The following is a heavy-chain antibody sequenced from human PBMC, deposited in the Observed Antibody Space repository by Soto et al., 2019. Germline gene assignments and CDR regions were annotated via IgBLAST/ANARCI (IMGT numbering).Heavy chain of an antibody. CDR2: IKSKGDGETT. V-gene: IGHV3-15*01. D-gene: IGHD1-7*01. Sequence: GGSLRLSCAASGFTFNNAWMNWVRQAPGKGLEWVGRIKSKGDGETTDYAAAVKGRFTISRDDSKNTLYLQMNSLKAEDTALYYCATPPGSTFGDYYGMDVWGQGTTVTVSS. J-gene: IGHJ6*02. CDR3: ATPPGSTFGDYYGMDV. CDR1: GFTFNNAW.